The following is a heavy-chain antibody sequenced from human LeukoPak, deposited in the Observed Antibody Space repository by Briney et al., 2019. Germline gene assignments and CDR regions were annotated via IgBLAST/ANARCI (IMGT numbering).Heavy chain of an antibody. CDR1: GFTLITYW. CDR3: ARGGSYFDFDY. V-gene: IGHV3-7*04. CDR2: INQDGSEK. D-gene: IGHD1-26*01. Sequence: GGSLRLSCAASGFTLITYWMTWVRQAPGKGLEWVANINQDGSEKYYVGSVKGRFTISRDNAKNSLYLQMNSLRAEDTAAYYCARGGSYFDFDYWGQGTLVTVSS. J-gene: IGHJ4*02.